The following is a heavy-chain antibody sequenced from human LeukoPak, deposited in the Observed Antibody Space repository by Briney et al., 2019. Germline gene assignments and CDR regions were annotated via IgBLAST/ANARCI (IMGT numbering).Heavy chain of an antibody. J-gene: IGHJ5*02. CDR3: AKASVAIPQYCNS. V-gene: IGHV3-23*01. CDR2: ISGTGSST. CDR1: GFTFRNYA. Sequence: GGSLRLSCVASGFTFRNYAISWVRQAPGKGLEWVSTISGTGSSTYYADSAKGRFTISRDNSKDTLFLQLNSLTAADTAMYFCAKASVAIPQYCNSWGQGTLVTVSS. D-gene: IGHD2-2*02.